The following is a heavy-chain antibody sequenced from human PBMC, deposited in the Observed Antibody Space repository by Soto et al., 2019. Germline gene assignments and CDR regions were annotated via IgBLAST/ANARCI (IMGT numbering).Heavy chain of an antibody. Sequence: GESLNISCKGSGYSFAVYWITWVRQKPGKGLEWMGRIDPSDSQTYYSPSFRGHVAISVTKSITTVFLQWSSLRASDTAMYYCARQIYDSDTGPNFQYSFDSWGQGTPVTVSS. J-gene: IGHJ4*02. V-gene: IGHV5-10-1*01. CDR2: IDPSDSQT. CDR3: ARQIYDSDTGPNFQYSFDS. D-gene: IGHD3-22*01. CDR1: GYSFAVYW.